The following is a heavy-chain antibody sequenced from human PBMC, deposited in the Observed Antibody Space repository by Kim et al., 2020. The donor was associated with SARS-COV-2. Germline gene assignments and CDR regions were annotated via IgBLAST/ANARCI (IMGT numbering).Heavy chain of an antibody. J-gene: IGHJ4*02. Sequence: GGSLRLSCAASGFTFSSYWMSWVRQAPGKGLEWVANIKQDGSEKYYVDSVKGRFTISRDNAKNSLYLQMNSLRAEDTAVYYCARDSFKIGLSHFDYWGQGTLVTVSS. CDR2: IKQDGSEK. CDR3: ARDSFKIGLSHFDY. D-gene: IGHD3-10*01. V-gene: IGHV3-7*01. CDR1: GFTFSSYW.